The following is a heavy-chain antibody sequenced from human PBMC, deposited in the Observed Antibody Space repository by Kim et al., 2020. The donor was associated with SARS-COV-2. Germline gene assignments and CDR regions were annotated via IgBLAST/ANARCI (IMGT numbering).Heavy chain of an antibody. CDR1: GFTFSNYW. V-gene: IGHV3-74*01. J-gene: IGHJ5*02. Sequence: GGSLRLSCAASGFTFSNYWMHWVRQAQGKGLVWVSGINSDGSSTRYADSVKGRFTISRDNAKNTLYLQMNSLRAEDTAVYYCARSDWFDPWGQGTLVTVSS. CDR3: ARSDWFDP. CDR2: INSDGSST.